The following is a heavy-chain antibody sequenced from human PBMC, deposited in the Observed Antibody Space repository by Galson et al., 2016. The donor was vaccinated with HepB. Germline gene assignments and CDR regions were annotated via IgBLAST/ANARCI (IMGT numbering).Heavy chain of an antibody. D-gene: IGHD3-9*01. CDR1: GFNFGTYG. V-gene: IGHV3-33*01. CDR3: ARDMWGYEILTAHQRGAFDV. CDR2: ISYDGVDK. Sequence: SLRLSCAGSGFNFGTYGMHWVRHTPGKGLEWLTVISYDGVDKNYADSVKGRFTVSRDNSKNMLYLQMNSLKVEDTAVYYCARDMWGYEILTAHQRGAFDVWGQGTLVTVS. J-gene: IGHJ3*01.